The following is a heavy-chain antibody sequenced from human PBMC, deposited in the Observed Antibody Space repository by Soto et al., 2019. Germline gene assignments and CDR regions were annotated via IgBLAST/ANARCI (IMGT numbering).Heavy chain of an antibody. CDR3: AKLTGRNYVGLADY. D-gene: IGHD1-7*01. V-gene: IGHV3-23*01. CDR1: GFTFSSYA. J-gene: IGHJ4*02. CDR2: ISGSGGST. Sequence: GGSLRLSCAASGFTFSSYAMSWVRQAPGKGLEWVSAISGSGGSTYYADSVKGRFTISRDNSKNTLYLQMNSLRAEDTAVYYCAKLTGRNYVGLADYWGQGTLVTVSS.